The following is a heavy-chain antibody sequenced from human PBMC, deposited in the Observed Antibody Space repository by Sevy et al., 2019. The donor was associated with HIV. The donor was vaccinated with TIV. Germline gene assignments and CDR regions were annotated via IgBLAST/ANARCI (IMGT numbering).Heavy chain of an antibody. D-gene: IGHD3-22*01. CDR2: IFPGDSET. V-gene: IGHV5-51*01. J-gene: IGHJ4*02. CDR1: GYSFTSHW. Sequence: GESLKISCKGHGYSFTSHWIGWVRQMPGKGLDWMGIIFPGDSETRYSPSFHGGVTISADKSISTAFLQWSSLKASDTAIYYCARSRSGYFDSSGYYINWGQGTLVTVSS. CDR3: ARSRSGYFDSSGYYIN.